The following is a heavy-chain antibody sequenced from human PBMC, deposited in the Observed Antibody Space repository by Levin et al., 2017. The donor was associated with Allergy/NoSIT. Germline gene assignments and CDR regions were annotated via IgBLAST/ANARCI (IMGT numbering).Heavy chain of an antibody. D-gene: IGHD2-21*01. CDR2: INPNNGGT. Sequence: GESLKISCKASGYTFTGYYMHWVRQAPGQGLEWMGWINPNNGGTNFAQKFQGRVTMTRDTSISTAYMELSRLTSDDTAVYYCAGSNPLVGLGDYYFDYWGQGTLVTVSS. V-gene: IGHV1-2*02. CDR3: AGSNPLVGLGDYYFDY. CDR1: GYTFTGYY. J-gene: IGHJ4*02.